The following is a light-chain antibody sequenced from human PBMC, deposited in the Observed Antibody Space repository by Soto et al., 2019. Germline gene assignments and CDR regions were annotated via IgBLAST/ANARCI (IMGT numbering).Light chain of an antibody. J-gene: IGKJ1*01. CDR1: QSVISKY. V-gene: IGKV3-20*01. CDR2: AAS. CDR3: QQYGSSLTWT. Sequence: EVALTQSPGTVSLSPGERVTLSCRASQSVISKYLAWYQQRPGQAPRLLIYAASSRATGIPDRFSGSGSGTDFTLSISSLEPEDFAVYYCQQYGSSLTWTFGQGTKVEMK.